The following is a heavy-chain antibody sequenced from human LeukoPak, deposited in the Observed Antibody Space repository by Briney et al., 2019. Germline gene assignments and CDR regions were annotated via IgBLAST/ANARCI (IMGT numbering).Heavy chain of an antibody. V-gene: IGHV4-59*08. D-gene: IGHD2-8*01. Sequence: KPSETLSLTCTVSGGSISSHYWTWIRQPPGKGLEWIAYIYYSGYPNYNPSLKSRVTISVDRSKSQFSLKLSSVTTADTAVYYCARAPASDVVMAVDACDIWGQGTMVTVSS. CDR3: ARAPASDVVMAVDACDI. CDR2: IYYSGYP. CDR1: GGSISSHY. J-gene: IGHJ3*02.